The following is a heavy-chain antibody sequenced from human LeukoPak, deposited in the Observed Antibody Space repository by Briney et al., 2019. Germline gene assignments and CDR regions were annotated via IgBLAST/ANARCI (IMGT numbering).Heavy chain of an antibody. CDR1: GFTFSSYA. CDR3: ARQYYYGSGSYRLHFNY. CDR2: ISSSGSTI. V-gene: IGHV3-48*03. J-gene: IGHJ4*02. D-gene: IGHD3-10*01. Sequence: PGGSLRLSCAASGFTFSSYAMHWVRQAPGKGLEWVSFISSSGSTIYYADSVRGRFTISRDNAKNSLYLQMNSLRAEDTAVYYCARQYYYGSGSYRLHFNYWGQGTLVTVSS.